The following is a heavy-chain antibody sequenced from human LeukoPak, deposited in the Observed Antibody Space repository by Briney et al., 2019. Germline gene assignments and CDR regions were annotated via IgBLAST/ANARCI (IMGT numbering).Heavy chain of an antibody. CDR3: ATGQGYSSGWVFDY. CDR1: GYTLTELS. Sequence: ASVKVSCKVSGYTLTELSMHWVRQAPGKGLEWMAGFDPEDGETIYAQKFQGRVTMTEDTSTDTAYMELSSLRSEDTAVYYCATGQGYSSGWVFDYWGQGTLVTVSS. D-gene: IGHD6-19*01. CDR2: FDPEDGET. J-gene: IGHJ4*02. V-gene: IGHV1-24*01.